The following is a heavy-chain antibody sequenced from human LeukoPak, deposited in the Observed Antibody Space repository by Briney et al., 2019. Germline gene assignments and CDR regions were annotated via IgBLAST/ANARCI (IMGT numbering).Heavy chain of an antibody. CDR3: AKGTSYYYDSSGYYLV. CDR1: GFPFSSYA. J-gene: IGHJ4*02. CDR2: ISGSGGST. V-gene: IGHV3-23*01. Sequence: GGSLRLSCAASGFPFSSYAMSWVRPAPGKGLEWVSAISGSGGSTYYADSVKGRFTISRDNSKNTLHLQMNSLRAEDTAVYYCAKGTSYYYDSSGYYLVWGQGTLVTVSS. D-gene: IGHD3-22*01.